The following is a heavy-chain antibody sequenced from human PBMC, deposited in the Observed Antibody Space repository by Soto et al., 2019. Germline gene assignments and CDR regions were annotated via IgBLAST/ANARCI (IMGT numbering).Heavy chain of an antibody. CDR1: GFTFSSYS. V-gene: IGHV3-21*01. J-gene: IGHJ1*01. CDR3: ARDGYLCSGGSCFGDFQH. D-gene: IGHD2-15*01. CDR2: ISSSSSYI. Sequence: EVQLVESGGGLVKPGGSLRLSCAASGFTFSSYSMNWVRQAPGKGLEWFSSISSSSSYIYYADSVKGRFTISRDNAKNSLYLQMNSLRAEDTAVYYCARDGYLCSGGSCFGDFQHWGQGTLVTVSS.